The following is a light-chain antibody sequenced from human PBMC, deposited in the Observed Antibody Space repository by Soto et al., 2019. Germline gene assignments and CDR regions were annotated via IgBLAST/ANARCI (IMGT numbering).Light chain of an antibody. CDR3: QQRSNWPPYT. V-gene: IGKV3-11*01. Sequence: EIVLTQSPATLSLSPGERATLSCRASQSVSSYLAWYQQKPGQAPRLLIYDASNRATGIPVRFSGSGSGTDFTLTISSLEPEDFAVHYCQQRSNWPPYTFGQGTKLEIK. CDR1: QSVSSY. CDR2: DAS. J-gene: IGKJ2*01.